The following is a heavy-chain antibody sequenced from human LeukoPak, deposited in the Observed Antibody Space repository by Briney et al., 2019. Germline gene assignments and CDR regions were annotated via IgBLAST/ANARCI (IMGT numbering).Heavy chain of an antibody. CDR3: AKDRVGAILYFDY. J-gene: IGHJ4*02. CDR2: IGGSGGYHT. Sequence: GGTLRLSCAASGFTFSSYGMSWVRQAPGKGLEWVSGIGGSGGYHTYYADSVKGRFTISRDNSKNTLYLQMNSLRAEDTALYYSAKDRVGAILYFDYWGQGTLVTVSS. V-gene: IGHV3-23*01. CDR1: GFTFSSYG. D-gene: IGHD1-26*01.